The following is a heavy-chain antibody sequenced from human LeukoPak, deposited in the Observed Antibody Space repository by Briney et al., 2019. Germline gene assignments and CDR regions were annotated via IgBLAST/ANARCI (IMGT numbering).Heavy chain of an antibody. Sequence: GASVKVSCKASGYTFAGYYMHWVRQAPGQGLEWMGWINPNSGGTNYAQKFQGRVTMTRDTSISTAYMELSRLRPDDTAVYYCASLYGDYEAAFDIWGQGTMVTVSS. J-gene: IGHJ3*02. CDR2: INPNSGGT. V-gene: IGHV1-2*02. CDR1: GYTFAGYY. D-gene: IGHD4-17*01. CDR3: ASLYGDYEAAFDI.